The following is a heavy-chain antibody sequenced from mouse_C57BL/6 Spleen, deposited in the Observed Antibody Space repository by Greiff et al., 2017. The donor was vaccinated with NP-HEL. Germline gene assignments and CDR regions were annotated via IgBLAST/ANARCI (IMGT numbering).Heavy chain of an antibody. V-gene: IGHV5-16*01. Sequence: EVHLVESEGGLVQPGSSMNLSCTASGFTFSDYYMAWVRPVPEKGLEWVANINYDGSSTFYLDSLKSRFLISRDNAKNILYLQMSSLKSEDTATYYCARAIYDYYAMDYWGQGTSVTVSS. CDR3: ARAIYDYYAMDY. J-gene: IGHJ4*01. CDR1: GFTFSDYY. D-gene: IGHD2-3*01. CDR2: INYDGSST.